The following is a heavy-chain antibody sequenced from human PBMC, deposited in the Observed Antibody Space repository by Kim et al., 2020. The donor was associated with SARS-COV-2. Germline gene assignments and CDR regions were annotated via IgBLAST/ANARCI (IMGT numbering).Heavy chain of an antibody. J-gene: IGHJ6*02. V-gene: IGHV6-1*01. CDR2: TYYRSKWYN. D-gene: IGHD1-26*01. Sequence: SQTLSLTCAISGDSVSSNSAAWNWIRQSPSRGLEWLGRTYYRSKWYNDYAVSVKSRITINPDTSKNQFSLQLNSVTPEDTAVYYCARAGEVGAIKGAYYYYGMDVWGQGTTVTVSS. CDR1: GDSVSSNSAA. CDR3: ARAGEVGAIKGAYYYYGMDV.